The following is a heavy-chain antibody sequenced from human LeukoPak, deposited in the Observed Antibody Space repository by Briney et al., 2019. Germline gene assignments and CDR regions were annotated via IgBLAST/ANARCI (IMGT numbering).Heavy chain of an antibody. J-gene: IGHJ4*02. Sequence: PGGSLRLSCAASGFTFSSYWMHWVRQAPGKGLVWVSRINSDGSSTSYADSVRGRFTISRDNAKNTLYLQMNSLRAEDTAVYYCAREGGYSSSLLYWGQGTLVTVSS. CDR1: GFTFSSYW. V-gene: IGHV3-74*01. CDR2: INSDGSST. D-gene: IGHD6-13*01. CDR3: AREGGYSSSLLY.